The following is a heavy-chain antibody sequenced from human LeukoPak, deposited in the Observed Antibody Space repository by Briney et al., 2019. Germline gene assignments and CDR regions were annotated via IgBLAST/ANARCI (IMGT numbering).Heavy chain of an antibody. CDR2: ISAYNGNT. J-gene: IGHJ4*02. CDR3: ARVYRGNSLDY. V-gene: IGHV1-18*01. D-gene: IGHD4-23*01. CDR1: GYTFTSYG. Sequence: ASVKVSCKASGYTFTSYGISWVRQAPGQGLEWMGWISAYNGNTNYAQKVQGRVTMTRDTTTSTAYMELRSLRSDDTAVYFCARVYRGNSLDYWGQGTLVTVSS.